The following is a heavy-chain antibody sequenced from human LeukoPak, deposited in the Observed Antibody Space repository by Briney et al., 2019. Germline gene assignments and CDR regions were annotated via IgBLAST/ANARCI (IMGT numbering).Heavy chain of an antibody. CDR3: ARESIAAAGSFDY. CDR2: IKSKTDGGTT. V-gene: IGHV3-15*07. Sequence: GGSLRLSCAASGFTFSNAWMNWVRQAPGKGLEWVGRIKSKTDGGTTDYAAPVKGRFTISRDDSKNTLYLQMNSLRAEDTAVYYCARESIAAAGSFDYWGQGTLVTVSS. CDR1: GFTFSNAW. D-gene: IGHD6-13*01. J-gene: IGHJ4*02.